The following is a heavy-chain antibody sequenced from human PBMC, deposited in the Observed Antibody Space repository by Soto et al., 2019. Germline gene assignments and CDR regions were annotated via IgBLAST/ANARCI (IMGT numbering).Heavy chain of an antibody. CDR3: ATGDTAILLFDP. CDR2: MNPNSGNT. V-gene: IGHV1-8*01. Sequence: ASVKVSCKASGYTFTSYDINWVRQATGQGLEWMGWMNPNSGNTGYAQKFQGRVTMTRNTSISTAYMELSSLRSEDTAVYYCATGDTAILLFDPWGPGTLVTVSS. J-gene: IGHJ5*02. CDR1: GYTFTSYD. D-gene: IGHD5-18*01.